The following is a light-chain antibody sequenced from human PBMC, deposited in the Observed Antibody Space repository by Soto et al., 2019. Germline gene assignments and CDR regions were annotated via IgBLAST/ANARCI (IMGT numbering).Light chain of an antibody. Sequence: DVQLTQSPSPLSASVGDRVSISCRASRAITNHLNWYQQKPVKAPILLVYAASTLETGVPSRFSGSGSGTDVTLTIDSLQREDVATYFCQQNYITPRTVGGGTKVEI. J-gene: IGKJ4*01. CDR1: RAITNH. CDR3: QQNYITPRT. V-gene: IGKV1-39*01. CDR2: AAS.